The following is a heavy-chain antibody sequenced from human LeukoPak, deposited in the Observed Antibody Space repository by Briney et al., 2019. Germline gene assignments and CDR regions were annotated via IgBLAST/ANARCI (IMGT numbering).Heavy chain of an antibody. CDR1: GVSINNYY. V-gene: IGHV4-4*07. D-gene: IGHD2-15*01. Sequence: SETLSLTCTVSGVSINNYYWSWVRQPAGKGLEWLGRIYTRGSTNYNPSLKSRVTMSVDTSKNQFSLKLSSVTAADTAVYYCARGRYCSADICSGGDAFDIWGQGTMVSVSS. CDR3: ARGRYCSADICSGGDAFDI. CDR2: IYTRGST. J-gene: IGHJ3*02.